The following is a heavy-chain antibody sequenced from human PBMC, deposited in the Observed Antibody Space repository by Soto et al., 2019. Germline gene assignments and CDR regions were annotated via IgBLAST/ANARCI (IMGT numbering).Heavy chain of an antibody. CDR3: ARLAYSSRGGQFFDY. CDR1: GGSISSGGYH. J-gene: IGHJ4*02. Sequence: QVQLQESGPGLVEPSQTLSLTCNVSGGSISSGGYHWSWIRQHPGKGLEWIAYIYYSGDTYYNPSLKSRVAISVHTSKNQFSLNLSSATAADTAVYYCARLAYSSRGGQFFDYWGQGVLVTVSS. V-gene: IGHV4-31*03. CDR2: IYYSGDT. D-gene: IGHD6-13*01.